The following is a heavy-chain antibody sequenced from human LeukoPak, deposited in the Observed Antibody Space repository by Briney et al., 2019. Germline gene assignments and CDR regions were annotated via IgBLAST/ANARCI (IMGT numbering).Heavy chain of an antibody. CDR1: GYTFTTYG. CDR3: ARGDHGGNPDY. V-gene: IGHV1-18*01. D-gene: IGHD4-23*01. Sequence: GASVKVSCKASGYTFTTYGITWVRQAPGQGLEWMGWISGYNGNTIYAQKLQGRVTMTTDTSTSTAYMGLRSLRSDDTAVYYCARGDHGGNPDYWGQGTLVTVSS. CDR2: ISGYNGNT. J-gene: IGHJ4*02.